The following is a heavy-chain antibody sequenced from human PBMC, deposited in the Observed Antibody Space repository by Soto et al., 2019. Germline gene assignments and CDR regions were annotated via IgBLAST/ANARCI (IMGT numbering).Heavy chain of an antibody. Sequence: QVQLVESGGGVVQPGRSLRLSCKASGFTLSDYNMHWVRQAPGKGLEWLGVIFYDGSGHFYADSMEGRFTISRDASKNTLYLQMNSLRLEDTAVYFCVREQNSGYYRTADYWGQGTLVTVSS. V-gene: IGHV3-30*14. CDR3: VREQNSGYYRTADY. J-gene: IGHJ4*02. CDR1: GFTLSDYN. D-gene: IGHD3-22*01. CDR2: IFYDGSGH.